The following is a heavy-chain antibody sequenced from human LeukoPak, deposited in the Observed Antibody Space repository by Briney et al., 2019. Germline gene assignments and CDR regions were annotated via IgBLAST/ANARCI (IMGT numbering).Heavy chain of an antibody. Sequence: SETLSLTCTVSGASFSSYYWGWIRQPPGKGLEWVGSIYHRGSTYYNPSLRSRVTISLDRSKKKFSLKLTSVTAADTAVYFCARGAEYYAIWRGYAGYSDYWGQGISVTVSS. CDR2: IYHRGST. V-gene: IGHV4-38-2*02. CDR1: GASFSSYY. CDR3: ARGAEYYAIWRGYAGYSDY. D-gene: IGHD3-3*01. J-gene: IGHJ4*02.